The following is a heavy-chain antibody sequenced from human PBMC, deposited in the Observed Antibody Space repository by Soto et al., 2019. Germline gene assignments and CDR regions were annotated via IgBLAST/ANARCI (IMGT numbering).Heavy chain of an antibody. J-gene: IGHJ6*02. Sequence: QVQLVESGGGVVQPGRSLRLSCAASGFTFSSYAMHWVRQAPGKGLEWVAVISYDGSNKYYADSVKGRFTIARDNSKNKLHLQMNSRKADDEAVYYYERDVVAATPFLENGMDVWGQGTMVTVSS. CDR2: ISYDGSNK. CDR1: GFTFSSYA. V-gene: IGHV3-30-3*01. CDR3: ERDVVAATPFLENGMDV. D-gene: IGHD2-15*01.